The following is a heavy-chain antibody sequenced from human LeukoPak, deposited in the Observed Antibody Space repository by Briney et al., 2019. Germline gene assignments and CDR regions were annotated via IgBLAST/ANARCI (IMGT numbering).Heavy chain of an antibody. CDR1: GFTFSSWA. CDR3: ATLITMIH. V-gene: IGHV3-23*01. D-gene: IGHD3-22*01. Sequence: GGSLRLSCAASGFTFSSWAMSWVRQAPGKGLEWVSAFSGNGGATYYADSVKGRFTISRDNSKNILYLQMNSLRAEDTAVYCCATLITMIHWGQGTLVTVSS. CDR2: FSGNGGAT. J-gene: IGHJ4*02.